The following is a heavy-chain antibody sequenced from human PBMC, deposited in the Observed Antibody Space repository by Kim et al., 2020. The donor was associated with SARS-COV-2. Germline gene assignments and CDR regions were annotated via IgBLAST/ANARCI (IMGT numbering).Heavy chain of an antibody. CDR2: IYYSGST. V-gene: IGHV4-59*01. J-gene: IGHJ6*02. CDR3: ARDQRYSSSIGTDNYYYGMDV. CDR1: GGSISSYY. D-gene: IGHD6-13*01. Sequence: SETLSLTCTVSGGSISSYYWSWIRQPPGKGLEWIGYIYYSGSTNYNPSLKSRVTISVDTSKNQFSLKLSSVTATDTAVYYCARDQRYSSSIGTDNYYYGMDVWGQGTTVTVSS.